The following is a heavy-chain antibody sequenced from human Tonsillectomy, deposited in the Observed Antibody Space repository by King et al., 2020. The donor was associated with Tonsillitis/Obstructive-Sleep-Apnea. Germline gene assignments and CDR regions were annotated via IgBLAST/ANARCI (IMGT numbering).Heavy chain of an antibody. V-gene: IGHV1-69*10. Sequence: QLVQSGAEVKKPGSSVKVSCKASGDTFSSHAITWVRQAPGQGLEWLGGIIYNLGIANYAQKFQGRVTITADKSTSTTYLELGRLRFEDTAVCHCAHAREGSNHFYCYGMAVWGQGTTVTVS. CDR2: IIYNLGIA. CDR1: GDTFSSHA. J-gene: IGHJ6*02. CDR3: AHAREGSNHFYCYGMAV.